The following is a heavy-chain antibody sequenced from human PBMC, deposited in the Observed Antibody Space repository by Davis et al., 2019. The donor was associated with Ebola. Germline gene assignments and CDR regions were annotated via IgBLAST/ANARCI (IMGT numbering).Heavy chain of an antibody. V-gene: IGHV4-31*03. CDR3: ARGDPYSYGYLDY. Sequence: PSETLSLTCTVSGGSISSGGYYWNWIRQHPGKGLEWIGYIYYTGGTYYNPSLKSRVTISIDTSKNHFSLKLSSVTAADTAVYFCARGDPYSYGYLDYWGQGTLVTVSS. CDR1: GGSISSGGYY. J-gene: IGHJ4*02. D-gene: IGHD5-18*01. CDR2: IYYTGGT.